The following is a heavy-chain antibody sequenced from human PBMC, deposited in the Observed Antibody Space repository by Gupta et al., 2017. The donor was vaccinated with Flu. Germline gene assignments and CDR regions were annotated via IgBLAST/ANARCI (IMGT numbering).Heavy chain of an antibody. V-gene: IGHV3-21*01. Sequence: EVQLVESGGGLVKPGGSLRLSCAASGFTFSRYSMNWVRQAPGKGLEWVSSISSSSSYIYYADSVKGRFTISRDNAKNSLYLQMNSLRAEDTAVYYCARFIAARLGFDYWGQGTLVTVSS. CDR2: ISSSSSYI. D-gene: IGHD6-6*01. CDR3: ARFIAARLGFDY. J-gene: IGHJ4*02. CDR1: GFTFSRYS.